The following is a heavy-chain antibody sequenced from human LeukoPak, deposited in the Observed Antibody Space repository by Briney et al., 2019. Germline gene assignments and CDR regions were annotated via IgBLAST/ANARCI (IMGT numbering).Heavy chain of an antibody. V-gene: IGHV4-39*01. D-gene: IGHD1-14*01. Sequence: PSETLSLTCTVSGGSISGSFYYWGWIRQPPGKGLEWIANIYYSGSTYYNPSLKSRVTISVDTSRNRFSLKLSSVTAADTAVYYCARLPPNWFDPWGQGTLVTVSS. CDR2: IYYSGST. CDR3: ARLPPNWFDP. CDR1: GGSISGSFYY. J-gene: IGHJ5*02.